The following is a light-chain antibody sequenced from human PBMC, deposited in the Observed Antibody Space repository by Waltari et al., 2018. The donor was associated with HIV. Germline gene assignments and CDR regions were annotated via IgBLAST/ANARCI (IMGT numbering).Light chain of an antibody. CDR2: EVS. V-gene: IGLV2-23*02. CDR3: CSYAGSSTV. Sequence: QSALTQPASVSGSPGQSITISCTGTSSDVGSYNLVSWYHQHPGKAPKLMIYEVSKRPSGVSNRCSGSKSGNTASLTISGLQAEDEADYYCCSYAGSSTVFGGGTKLTVL. J-gene: IGLJ3*02. CDR1: SSDVGSYNL.